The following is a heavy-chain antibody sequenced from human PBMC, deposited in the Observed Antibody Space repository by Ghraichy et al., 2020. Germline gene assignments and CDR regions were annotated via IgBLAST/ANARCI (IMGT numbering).Heavy chain of an antibody. CDR2: ISSNGGST. CDR1: GFTFSSQA. J-gene: IGHJ3*02. D-gene: IGHD6-19*01. CDR3: VKGLSSGWHAFDI. V-gene: IGHV3-64D*06. Sequence: GGSLRLSFAASGFTFSSQAMHWFRQAPGKGLEYVSAISSNGGSTYYADSVKGRFTISRDNSKNTLYLQMSSLRAEDTAVYYCVKGLSSGWHAFDIWGQGTMVTVSS.